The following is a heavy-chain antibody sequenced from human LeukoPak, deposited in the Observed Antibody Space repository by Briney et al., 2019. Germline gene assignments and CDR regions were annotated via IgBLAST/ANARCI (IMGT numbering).Heavy chain of an antibody. Sequence: SETLSLTCTVSGGSISSSSYYWGWIRQPPGKGLEWIGSIYYSGSTYYNPSLKSRVTISVDTSKNQFSLKLSSVTAADTAVYYCARSYYYGSGSYKYFQHWGQGTLVTVSS. CDR1: GGSISSSSYY. J-gene: IGHJ1*01. V-gene: IGHV4-39*07. D-gene: IGHD3-10*01. CDR3: ARSYYYGSGSYKYFQH. CDR2: IYYSGST.